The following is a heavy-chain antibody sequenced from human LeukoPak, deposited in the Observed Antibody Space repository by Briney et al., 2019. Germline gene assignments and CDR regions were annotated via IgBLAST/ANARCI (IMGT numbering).Heavy chain of an antibody. CDR3: AREEWEFDY. CDR1: GFTFSSYE. CDR2: ISGSGSTM. V-gene: IGHV3-48*03. D-gene: IGHD1-26*01. Sequence: GGSLRLSCAASGFTFSSYEMNWVRQAPRKGLEWVSYISGSGSTMYYADSVKGRFTISRDNAKNSLYLQMNSLRAEDTAVYYCAREEWEFDYWGQGTLVTVSS. J-gene: IGHJ4*02.